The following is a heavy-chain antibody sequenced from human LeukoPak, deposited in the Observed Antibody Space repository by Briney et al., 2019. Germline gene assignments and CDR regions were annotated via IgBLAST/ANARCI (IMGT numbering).Heavy chain of an antibody. CDR1: GFTFSSYG. D-gene: IGHD2-2*01. CDR2: IRYDESNK. CDR3: AKDLAGDYQLLLRDAFDI. Sequence: GGSLRLSCAASGFTFSSYGMHWVRQAPGKGLEWVAFIRYDESNKYYADSVKGRFTISRDNSKNTLYLQMNSLRAEDTAVYYCAKDLAGDYQLLLRDAFDIWGQGTMVTVSS. V-gene: IGHV3-30*02. J-gene: IGHJ3*02.